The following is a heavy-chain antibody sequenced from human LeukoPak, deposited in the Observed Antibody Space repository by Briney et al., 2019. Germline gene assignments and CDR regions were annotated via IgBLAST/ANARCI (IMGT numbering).Heavy chain of an antibody. J-gene: IGHJ6*02. Sequence: ASVKVSCEASGYTFTSYDINWVRQATGQGLEWMGWMNPNSGNTDYAQKFQGRVTMTRNTSISTAYMELSSLRSEDTAVYYCARFDPNYYYYGMDVWGQGTTVTVSS. D-gene: IGHD3-9*01. CDR3: ARFDPNYYYYGMDV. CDR2: MNPNSGNT. CDR1: GYTFTSYD. V-gene: IGHV1-8*01.